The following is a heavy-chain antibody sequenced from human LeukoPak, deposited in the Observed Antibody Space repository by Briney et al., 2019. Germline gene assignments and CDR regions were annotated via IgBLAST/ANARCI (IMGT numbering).Heavy chain of an antibody. J-gene: IGHJ4*02. CDR2: INHSGST. CDR3: ASSRYYDSSGLDY. Sequence: PSETLSLTCTVSGGSISSYYWSWIRQPPGKGLEWIGEINHSGSTNYNPSLKSRVTISVDTSKNQFSLKLSSVTAADTAVYYCASSRYYDSSGLDYWGQGTLVTVSS. V-gene: IGHV4-34*01. CDR1: GGSISSYY. D-gene: IGHD3-22*01.